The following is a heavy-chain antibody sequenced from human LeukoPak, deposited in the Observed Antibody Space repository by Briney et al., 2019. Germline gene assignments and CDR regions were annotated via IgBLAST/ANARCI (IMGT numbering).Heavy chain of an antibody. CDR2: INHSGST. D-gene: IGHD5-18*01. J-gene: IGHJ4*02. CDR1: GGSFSGYY. V-gene: IGHV4-34*01. CDR3: ASLGYSYAKGGY. Sequence: SETLSPTCAVYGGSFSGYYWSWIRQPPGKGLEWIGEINHSGSTNYNPSLKSRVTISVDTSKNQFSLKLSSVTAADTAVYYCASLGYSYAKGGYWSQGTLVTVSS.